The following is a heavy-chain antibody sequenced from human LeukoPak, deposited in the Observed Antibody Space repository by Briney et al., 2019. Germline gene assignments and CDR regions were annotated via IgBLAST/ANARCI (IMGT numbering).Heavy chain of an antibody. Sequence: GGSLRLSCAASGFTISSYEMNWVRQAPGRGLEWISRITTSDSGISYADSVRGRFTISRDNAKNTLYLQMNSLRADDTSIYYCASSRYSGYEDFWGQGTRVTVSS. J-gene: IGHJ4*02. D-gene: IGHD5-12*01. V-gene: IGHV3-48*03. CDR2: ITTSDSGI. CDR3: ASSRYSGYEDF. CDR1: GFTISSYE.